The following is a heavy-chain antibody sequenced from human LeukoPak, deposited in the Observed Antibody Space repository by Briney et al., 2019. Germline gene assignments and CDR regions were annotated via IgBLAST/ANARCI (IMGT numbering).Heavy chain of an antibody. CDR2: ISGGADST. CDR3: AKDRGV. CDR1: GLTVSSYG. Sequence: GGSLRLSCAASGLTVSSYGMGWVRQAPGKGLEWVSGISGGADSTYYADSVKGRFTISRDNSKNTLYLQMNRLRAEDTAVYYCAKDRGVWGQGTLATVSS. J-gene: IGHJ4*02. V-gene: IGHV3-23*01.